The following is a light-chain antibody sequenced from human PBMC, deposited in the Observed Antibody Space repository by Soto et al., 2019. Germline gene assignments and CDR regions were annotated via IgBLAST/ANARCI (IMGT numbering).Light chain of an antibody. J-gene: IGKJ1*01. Sequence: DIQLTQSPSFLSASVGDRVTITCRASQGIRNDLGWYQQKPGKAPKLLIFAASSLQSGVPSRFSGSRSGPDFTLTISSLQPEDVATYYCKKYNSAPWTFGQGTKVDIK. CDR3: KKYNSAPWT. V-gene: IGKV1-17*01. CDR1: QGIRND. CDR2: AAS.